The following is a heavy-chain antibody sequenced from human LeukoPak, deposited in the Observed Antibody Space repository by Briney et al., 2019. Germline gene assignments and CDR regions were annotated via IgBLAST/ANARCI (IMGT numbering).Heavy chain of an antibody. CDR3: ARDVDMVRGRWFDP. J-gene: IGHJ5*02. V-gene: IGHV1-69*13. CDR1: EGTYSSYA. CDR2: IIPIFGTA. Sequence: SVKVSCKASEGTYSSYAISWVRQAPGQGLEWMGGIIPIFGTANYAQKFQGRVTITADESTSTAYMELSSLRSEDTAVYYCARDVDMVRGRWFDPWGQGTLVTVSS. D-gene: IGHD3-10*01.